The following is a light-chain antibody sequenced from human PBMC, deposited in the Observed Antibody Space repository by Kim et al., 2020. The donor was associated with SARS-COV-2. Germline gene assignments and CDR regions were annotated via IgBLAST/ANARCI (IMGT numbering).Light chain of an antibody. J-gene: IGLJ2*01. CDR2: RNN. CDR1: SSNIGSNY. Sequence: ELTQPPSASGTPGQRVTISCSGSSSNIGSNYVYWYQQLPGTAPKLLIYRNNQRPSGVPDRFSGSKTGTSASLAISGLRSEDEADYYCAAWDDSLSGPVFGGGTQLTVL. CDR3: AAWDDSLSGPV. V-gene: IGLV1-47*01.